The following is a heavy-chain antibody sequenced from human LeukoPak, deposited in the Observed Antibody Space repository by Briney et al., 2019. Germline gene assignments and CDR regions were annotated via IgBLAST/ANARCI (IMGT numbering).Heavy chain of an antibody. Sequence: GGSLRLSCAASGFTFSDYYMSWIRQAPGKGLEWVSYISSSGSTIYYADSVKGRFTISRDNAKNSLYLQMNSLRAEDTAVYYCARVRIAAAGTGRWFDPWGQGTLVTVSS. CDR3: ARVRIAAAGTGRWFDP. D-gene: IGHD6-13*01. CDR1: GFTFSDYY. CDR2: ISSSGSTI. J-gene: IGHJ5*02. V-gene: IGHV3-11*04.